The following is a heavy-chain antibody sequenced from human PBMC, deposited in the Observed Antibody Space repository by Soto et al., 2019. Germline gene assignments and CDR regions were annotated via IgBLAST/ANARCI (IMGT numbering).Heavy chain of an antibody. J-gene: IGHJ4*02. CDR3: ARDYCGGDCYYFDY. V-gene: IGHV3-23*01. CDR1: GFTFSSYA. CDR2: ISGSGGST. Sequence: GGSLRLSCAASGFTFSSYAMSWVRQAPGKGLEWVSAISGSGGSTYYADSVKGRFTISRDNSKNTLYLQMNSLRAEDTAVYYCARDYCGGDCYYFDYWGQGTLVTVSS. D-gene: IGHD2-21*02.